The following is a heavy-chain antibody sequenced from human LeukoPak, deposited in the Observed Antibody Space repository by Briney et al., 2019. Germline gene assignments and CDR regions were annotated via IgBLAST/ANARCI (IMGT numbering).Heavy chain of an antibody. CDR2: ISVSSGTI. CDR1: GFTFSSYN. CDR3: ARKEAGFDY. V-gene: IGHV3-48*01. Sequence: GGSLRLSCAASGFTFSSYNMNWVRQAPGKGLEWVSYISVSSGTIYYADSVKGRFTISRDNAKNSLYLQMNSLRAEDTAVYYCARKEAGFDYWGQGTLVTVSS. J-gene: IGHJ4*02.